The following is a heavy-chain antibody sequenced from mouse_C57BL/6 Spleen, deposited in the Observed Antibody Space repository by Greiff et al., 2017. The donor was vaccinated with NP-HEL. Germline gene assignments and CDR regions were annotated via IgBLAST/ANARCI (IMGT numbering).Heavy chain of an antibody. Sequence: EVQLQQSGPGLVKPSQSLSLTCSVTGYSITSGYYWNWIRQFPGNKLEWMGYISYDGSNNYNPSLKNRISITRDTSKNQFFLKLNSVTTEDTATYYCARGMGGKYYYAMDYWGQGTSVTVSS. V-gene: IGHV3-6*01. CDR1: GYSITSGYY. J-gene: IGHJ4*01. D-gene: IGHD2-1*01. CDR2: ISYDGSN. CDR3: ARGMGGKYYYAMDY.